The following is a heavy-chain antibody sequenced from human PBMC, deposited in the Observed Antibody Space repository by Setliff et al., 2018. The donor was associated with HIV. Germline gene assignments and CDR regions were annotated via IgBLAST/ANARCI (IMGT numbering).Heavy chain of an antibody. V-gene: IGHV4-31*03. CDR2: IFHSGDT. CDR3: ARVAMVRGVIPPDFDYYYYYMDV. J-gene: IGHJ6*03. D-gene: IGHD3-10*01. CDR1: GVSVGSGDYY. Sequence: SETLSLTCSVSGVSVGSGDYYWHWIRQHPEKALEWIGYIFHSGDTYYNPSLKSRISMSVDTSKNQFSLELTSLTAADTAVYYCARVAMVRGVIPPDFDYYYYYMDVWGKGTTVTVSS.